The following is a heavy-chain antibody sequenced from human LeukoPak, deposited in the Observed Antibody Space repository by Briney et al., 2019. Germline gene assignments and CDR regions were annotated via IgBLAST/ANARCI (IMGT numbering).Heavy chain of an antibody. Sequence: GGSLRLSCAASGFTFSNAWMSWVRQAPGKGLEWVGRIKSKTDGGTTDYAAPVKGRFTISRDDSKNTLYLQMNSLKTEDTAVYYGTTVYLRVVAATFYAFDIWGQGTMVTVSS. CDR2: IKSKTDGGTT. CDR1: GFTFSNAW. V-gene: IGHV3-15*01. J-gene: IGHJ3*02. D-gene: IGHD2-15*01. CDR3: TTVYLRVVAATFYAFDI.